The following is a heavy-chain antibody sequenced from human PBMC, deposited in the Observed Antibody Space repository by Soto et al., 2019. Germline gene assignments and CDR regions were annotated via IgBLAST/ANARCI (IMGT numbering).Heavy chain of an antibody. CDR3: ARAPNYRYRSGSYFDY. V-gene: IGHV4-4*07. Sequence: LSLTFTVSGGSISSYYWSWIRQPAGKGLEWIGLIYTSGSTNYNPSLKSRVTTSVDTSKNQFSLKLSSVTAADTAVYYCARAPNYRYRSGSYFDYWGKGTLVT. J-gene: IGHJ4*02. CDR1: GGSISSYY. D-gene: IGHD5-18*01. CDR2: IYTSGST.